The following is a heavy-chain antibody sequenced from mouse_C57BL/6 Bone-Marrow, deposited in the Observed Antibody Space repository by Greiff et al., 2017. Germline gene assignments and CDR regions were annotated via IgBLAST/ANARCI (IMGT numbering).Heavy chain of an antibody. CDR2: ISSGSSTI. CDR1: GFTFSDYG. J-gene: IGHJ4*01. V-gene: IGHV5-17*01. Sequence: EVQLVESGGGLVKPGGSLKLSCAASGFTFSDYGMHWVRQAPEKGLEWVAYISSGSSTIYYADTVKGRFTISRDNAKNNLFLQMPNLRSEDTAMYYCARDYPFCAMDYWGQGTSVTVSS. CDR3: ARDYPFCAMDY. D-gene: IGHD5-5*01.